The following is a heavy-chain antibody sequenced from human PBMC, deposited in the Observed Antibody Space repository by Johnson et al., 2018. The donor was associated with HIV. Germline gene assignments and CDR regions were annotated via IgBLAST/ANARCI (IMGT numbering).Heavy chain of an antibody. CDR1: GFSVSDKY. Sequence: VQLVESGGDLVQPGGSLRLSCAASGFSVSDKYMTWVRQAPGKGLEWVSLIYSGGYTYYADAVKGRFTISRDNSKNTLYLQMNSLRAEDTAVYYCAKDPTAFYDYVSDIWGQGTKVTVSS. J-gene: IGHJ3*02. CDR2: IYSGGYT. V-gene: IGHV3-66*01. D-gene: IGHD3-16*01. CDR3: AKDPTAFYDYVSDI.